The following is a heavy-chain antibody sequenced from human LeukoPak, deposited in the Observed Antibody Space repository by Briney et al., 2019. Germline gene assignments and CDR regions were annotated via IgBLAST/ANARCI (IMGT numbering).Heavy chain of an antibody. D-gene: IGHD6-19*01. CDR3: ARISDIAVNAFDI. CDR2: IIPILGIA. V-gene: IGHV1-69*04. Sequence: SVKVSCKASGATFSSYAISWVRQAPGQGLEWMGRIIPILGIANYAQKFQGRVTITADKSTSTAYMELSSLRSEDTAVYYCARISDIAVNAFDIWGQGTMVTVSS. CDR1: GATFSSYA. J-gene: IGHJ3*02.